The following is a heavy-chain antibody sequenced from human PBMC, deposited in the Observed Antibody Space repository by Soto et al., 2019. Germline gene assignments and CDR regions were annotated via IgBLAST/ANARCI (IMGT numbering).Heavy chain of an antibody. V-gene: IGHV2-5*02. Sequence: QITLKESGPTLVKVTQTLTLTCTFSGFSLSTSGVGVAWSRQPPGKALEWLALIYWDDDNRYSPSLKSRLTITTDTTKNQVVLIMTNMDPVDTAPYYSAHTLIRRSTYCYGMDVWGQGTTVNVSS. J-gene: IGHJ6*02. CDR2: IYWDDDN. D-gene: IGHD3-10*01. CDR1: GFSLSTSGVG. CDR3: AHTLIRRSTYCYGMDV.